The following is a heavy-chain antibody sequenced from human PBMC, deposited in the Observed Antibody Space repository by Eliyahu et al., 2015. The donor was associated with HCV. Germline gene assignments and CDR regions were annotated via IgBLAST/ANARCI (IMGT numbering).Heavy chain of an antibody. J-gene: IGHJ4*02. V-gene: IGHV3-30-3*01. CDR1: GFTFSSYA. Sequence: QVQLVESGGGVVQPGRSLRLSCAASGFTFSSYAMHWVRQAPGKGLEWVAVISYDGSNKYYADSVKGRFTISRDNSKNTLYLQMNSLRAEDTAVYYCARARPWHYYDSSGSPPYFDYWGQGTLVTVSS. D-gene: IGHD3-22*01. CDR3: ARARPWHYYDSSGSPPYFDY. CDR2: ISYDGSNK.